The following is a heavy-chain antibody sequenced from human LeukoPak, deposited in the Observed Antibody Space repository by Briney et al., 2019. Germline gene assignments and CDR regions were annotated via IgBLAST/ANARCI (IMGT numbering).Heavy chain of an antibody. J-gene: IGHJ6*02. D-gene: IGHD3-22*01. CDR1: GFTFSSYA. V-gene: IGHV3-23*01. Sequence: GGSLRLSCAASGFTFSSYAMSWVRQAPGKGLEWVSAISCSGGSTYYADSVKGRFTISRDNSKNTLYLQMNSLRAEDTAVYYCAKDILYYDSSGYPRLGDYYYGMDVWGQGTTVTVSS. CDR3: AKDILYYDSSGYPRLGDYYYGMDV. CDR2: ISCSGGST.